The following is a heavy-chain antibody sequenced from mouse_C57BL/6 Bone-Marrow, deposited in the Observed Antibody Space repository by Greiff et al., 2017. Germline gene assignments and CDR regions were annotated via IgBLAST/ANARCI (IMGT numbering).Heavy chain of an antibody. J-gene: IGHJ2*01. D-gene: IGHD2-3*01. CDR1: GYAFSSSW. Sequence: VQLKQSGPELVKPGASVTISCKASGYAFSSSWMNWVKQRPGKGLEWIGRIYPGDGDTNYNGKFTGKATLTADKSSSTAYMQLSSLTSEDSAVYFCARFGGGYSPDYFDYWGQGTTLTVSS. V-gene: IGHV1-82*01. CDR2: IYPGDGDT. CDR3: ARFGGGYSPDYFDY.